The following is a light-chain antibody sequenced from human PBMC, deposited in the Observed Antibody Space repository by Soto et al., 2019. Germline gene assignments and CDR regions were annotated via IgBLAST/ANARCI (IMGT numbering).Light chain of an antibody. V-gene: IGLV1-44*01. CDR1: SSNIGDNT. J-gene: IGLJ3*02. CDR2: GND. CDR3: ATWDDSLNGWV. Sequence: QAVLTQPPSASRTPGQSVTISCSGSSSNIGDNTVNWYRQLPGTAPKLLIYGNDERPSGGPDRFSGSKSGISASLAISGLQSVDEADYYCATWDDSLNGWVFGGRTMLTVL.